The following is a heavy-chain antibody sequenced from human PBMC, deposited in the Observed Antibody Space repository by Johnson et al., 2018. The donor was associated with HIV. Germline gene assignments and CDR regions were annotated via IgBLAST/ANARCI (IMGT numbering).Heavy chain of an antibody. CDR2: IGTAGDT. Sequence: VQLVESGGGLVQPGGSLRLSCAASGFTFSSYDMHWVRQATGKGLEWVSAIGTAGDTYYPGSVTGRFTISRENAKNSLYLQMNSLRAGDTAVYYCAREGMYSSYQGSFDIWGQGTMVTVSS. D-gene: IGHD6-6*01. CDR1: GFTFSSYD. CDR3: AREGMYSSYQGSFDI. V-gene: IGHV3-13*01. J-gene: IGHJ3*02.